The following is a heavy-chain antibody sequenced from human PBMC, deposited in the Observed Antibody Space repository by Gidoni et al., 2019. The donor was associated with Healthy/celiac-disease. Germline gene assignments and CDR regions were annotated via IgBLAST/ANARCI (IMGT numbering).Heavy chain of an antibody. CDR3: SGPSLIRGVIIGY. D-gene: IGHD3-10*01. CDR1: GGSISSSSYY. V-gene: IGHV4-39*01. J-gene: IGHJ4*02. CDR2: IYYSGST. Sequence: QLQLQESGPGLVKPSETLSLTCTVSGGSISSSSYYWGWIRQPPGKGLEWIGSIYYSGSTYYNPSLKSRVTISVDTSKNQFSLKLSSVTAADTAVYYCSGPSLIRGVIIGYWGQGTLVTVSS.